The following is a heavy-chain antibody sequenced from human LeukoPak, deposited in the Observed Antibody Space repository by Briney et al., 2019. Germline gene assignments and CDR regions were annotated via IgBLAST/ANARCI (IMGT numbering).Heavy chain of an antibody. CDR3: ARGTWPGDYYYYYMDV. J-gene: IGHJ6*03. CDR2: IYYSGST. D-gene: IGHD1-1*01. V-gene: IGHV4-39*07. Sequence: SETLSLTCTVSGGSISSSSYSWGWIRQPPGKGLEWIGSIYYSGSTYYNPSLKSRVTIPVHTSKTQFSLTLSSVTAADTAVYYCARGTWPGDYYYYYMDVWGKGTTVTVSS. CDR1: GGSISSSSYS.